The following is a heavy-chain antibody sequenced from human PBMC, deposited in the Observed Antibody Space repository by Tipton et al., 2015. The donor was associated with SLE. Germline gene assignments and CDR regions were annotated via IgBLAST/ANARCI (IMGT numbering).Heavy chain of an antibody. CDR2: IYYSGST. J-gene: IGHJ4*02. Sequence: TLSLTCTVSGGSISSSSYYWGWIRQPPGKGLEWIGSIYYSGSTYYNPSLRSRVTISGDTSKNQFSLKLGSVTAADTAVYYCARARGYCSGTSCYEDYWGQGTLETASS. CDR3: ARARGYCSGTSCYEDY. D-gene: IGHD2-15*01. V-gene: IGHV4-39*07. CDR1: GGSISSSSYY.